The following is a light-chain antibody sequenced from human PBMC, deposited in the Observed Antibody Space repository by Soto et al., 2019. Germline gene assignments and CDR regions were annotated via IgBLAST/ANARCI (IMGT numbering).Light chain of an antibody. CDR1: SSNIGAGYD. CDR3: QSYDSSLSL. Sequence: QSVLTQPPSVSGAPGQRVTISCTGSSSNIGAGYDVHWYQQLPGTAPKLLIYGNNNRPSGVPDRFSGSKSGTSASLAITGLQADDEADYYCQSYDSSLSLFGGGTKLTVL. J-gene: IGLJ2*01. CDR2: GNN. V-gene: IGLV1-40*01.